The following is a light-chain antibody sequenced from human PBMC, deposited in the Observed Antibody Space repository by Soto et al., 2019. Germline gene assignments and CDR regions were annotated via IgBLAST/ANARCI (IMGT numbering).Light chain of an antibody. CDR1: QGISSD. V-gene: IGKV1-6*01. CDR2: AAS. CDR3: LQDYNYTQT. J-gene: IGKJ1*01. Sequence: AIQLTQSPSSLSASVGDRVTITCRASQGISSDLAWYQKNPGKAPKLLIYAASSLQSGVPSRLRGSGYGTDLTITISSMKNEDFETYYCLQDYNYTQTFGHGTKVDIK.